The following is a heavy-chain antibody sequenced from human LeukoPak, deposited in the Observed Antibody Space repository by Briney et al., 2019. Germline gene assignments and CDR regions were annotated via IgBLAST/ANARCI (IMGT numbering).Heavy chain of an antibody. V-gene: IGHV3-9*01. Sequence: GGSLRLSCAASGFTFDDYAMHWVRQAPGKGLEWVSGISWNSGSIGYADSVKGRFTISRDNAKNSLYLQMNSLRAEDTALYYCAKDLYGSGSYTAFDIWGQGTMVTVSS. CDR2: ISWNSGSI. CDR3: AKDLYGSGSYTAFDI. CDR1: GFTFDDYA. J-gene: IGHJ3*02. D-gene: IGHD3-10*01.